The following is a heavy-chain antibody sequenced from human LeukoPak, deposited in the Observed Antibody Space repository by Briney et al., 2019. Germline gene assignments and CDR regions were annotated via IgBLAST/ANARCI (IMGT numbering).Heavy chain of an antibody. D-gene: IGHD3-9*01. Sequence: AGGSLRLSCAASAFTFSDYWMHWVRHTPGKGLEWVSRISDVGTHIHYADSVKGRFTISRDNSKNTLYLQINSLRTEDTAVYYCARVFATGPSFDYWGQGTLVTVSS. CDR1: AFTFSDYW. CDR2: ISDVGTHI. CDR3: ARVFATGPSFDY. J-gene: IGHJ4*02. V-gene: IGHV3-74*01.